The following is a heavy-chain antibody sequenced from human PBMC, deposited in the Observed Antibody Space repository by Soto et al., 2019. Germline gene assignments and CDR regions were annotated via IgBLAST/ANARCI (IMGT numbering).Heavy chain of an antibody. V-gene: IGHV3-23*01. Sequence: EVQLLESGGGLVQPGGSLRLSCAASGFTFSSYAMSWVRQAPGKGLEWVSAISGSGGSAYYADSVEARFTISRDNSKNTLYLQMNSLRVDDTAAYYCAKDRESSSWRTTIYYFDYWGQGTLVTVSS. CDR1: GFTFSSYA. J-gene: IGHJ4*02. CDR2: ISGSGGSA. CDR3: AKDRESSSWRTTIYYFDY. D-gene: IGHD6-13*01.